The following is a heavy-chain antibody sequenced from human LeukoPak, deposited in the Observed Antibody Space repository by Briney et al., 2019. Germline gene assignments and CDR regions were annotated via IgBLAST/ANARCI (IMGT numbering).Heavy chain of an antibody. Sequence: SETLSLTCTVSGGSISSYYWSWIRQPPGKGLEWIGHIYYTGTTNYNPSLKSRVTISVDTSKNQFSLKLSSVTAADTAVYYCARGHYYDSSGYNWFDPWGQGTLVTVSS. J-gene: IGHJ5*02. CDR2: IYYTGTT. CDR3: ARGHYYDSSGYNWFDP. V-gene: IGHV4-59*01. D-gene: IGHD3-22*01. CDR1: GGSISSYY.